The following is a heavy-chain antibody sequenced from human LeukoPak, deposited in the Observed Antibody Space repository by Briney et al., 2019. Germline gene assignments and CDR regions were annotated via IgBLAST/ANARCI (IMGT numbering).Heavy chain of an antibody. CDR3: AAAAGPFDY. CDR2: INHSGST. CDR1: GGSFSGYY. Sequence: SETLSLTCAVYGGSFSGYYWSWIRQPPGKGLEWIGEINHSGSTNYNPSLKSRVTISVDTSKNQFSLKLRSVPAADTAVYYCAAAAGPFDYWGQGTVVTVSS. V-gene: IGHV4-34*01. D-gene: IGHD1-14*01. J-gene: IGHJ4*02.